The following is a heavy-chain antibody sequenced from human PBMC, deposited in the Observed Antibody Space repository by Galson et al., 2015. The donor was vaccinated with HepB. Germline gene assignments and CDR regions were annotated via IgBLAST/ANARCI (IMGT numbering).Heavy chain of an antibody. V-gene: IGHV3-11*05. J-gene: IGHJ4*02. Sequence: SLRLSCAASGFTFSDYYMSWLRQAPGKGPEWLSYVSTSGSYTDYADSVKGRFTISRDNAKNSLYLQMSSLRAEDAAVYYCARDKGASRSTIATAGTYDYWGQGTLVAVSS. CDR2: VSTSGSYT. D-gene: IGHD6-13*01. CDR1: GFTFSDYY. CDR3: ARDKGASRSTIATAGTYDY.